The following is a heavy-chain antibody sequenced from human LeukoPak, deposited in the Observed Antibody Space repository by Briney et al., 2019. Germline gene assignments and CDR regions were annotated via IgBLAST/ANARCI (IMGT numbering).Heavy chain of an antibody. J-gene: IGHJ5*02. V-gene: IGHV3-23*01. Sequence: GGSLRLSCAAPGFTFSSYAMSWVRQAPGKGLEWVSAISGSGGSTYYADSVKGRFTISRDNSKNTLYLQMNSLRAEDTAVYYCAREYYDFWSGYSHGRFDPWGQGTLVTVSS. CDR2: ISGSGGST. D-gene: IGHD3-3*01. CDR3: AREYYDFWSGYSHGRFDP. CDR1: GFTFSSYA.